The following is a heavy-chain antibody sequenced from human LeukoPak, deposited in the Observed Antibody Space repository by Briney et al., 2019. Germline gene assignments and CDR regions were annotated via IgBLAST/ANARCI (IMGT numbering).Heavy chain of an antibody. CDR3: ARDREDYYDSSGYFPDAFDI. V-gene: IGHV4-30-4*01. CDR1: GGSISSGDYY. J-gene: IGHJ3*02. Sequence: SETLSLTCAVSGGSISSGDYYWSWIRQPPGKGLEWIGYIYYSGSTYYNPSLKSRVTISVDTSKNQFSLKLSSVTAADTAVYYCARDREDYYDSSGYFPDAFDIWGQGTMVTVSS. CDR2: IYYSGST. D-gene: IGHD3-22*01.